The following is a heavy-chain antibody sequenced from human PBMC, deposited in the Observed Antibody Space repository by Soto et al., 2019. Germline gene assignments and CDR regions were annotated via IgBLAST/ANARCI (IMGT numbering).Heavy chain of an antibody. CDR2: IYYSGST. CDR1: GGSISSGGYY. Sequence: QVQLQESGPGLVKPSQTLSLTCTVSGGSISSGGYYWSWIRQHPGKGLEWIGYIYYSGSTYYNPTLKSRVTISVDTSKNEYSLKLSSVTAADTAVYYCARAPGYSSSWYSGGMDVWGQGTTVTVSS. D-gene: IGHD6-13*01. V-gene: IGHV4-31*03. J-gene: IGHJ6*02. CDR3: ARAPGYSSSWYSGGMDV.